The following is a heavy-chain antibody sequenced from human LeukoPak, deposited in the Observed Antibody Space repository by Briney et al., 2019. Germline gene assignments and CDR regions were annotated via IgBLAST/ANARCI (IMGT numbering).Heavy chain of an antibody. CDR3: TTDPRQYYDYVWGSYRADY. D-gene: IGHD3-16*02. J-gene: IGHJ4*02. CDR1: GFTFSSYS. Sequence: GGSLRLSCAASGFTFSSYSMNWVRQAPGKGLEWVSSISSSSSYIYYADSVKGRFTISRDNAKNSLYLQMNSLKTEDTAVYYCTTDPRQYYDYVWGSYRADYWGQGTLVTVSS. V-gene: IGHV3-21*03. CDR2: ISSSSSYI.